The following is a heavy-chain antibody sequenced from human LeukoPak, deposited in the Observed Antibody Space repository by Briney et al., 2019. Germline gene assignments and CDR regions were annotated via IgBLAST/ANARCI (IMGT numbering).Heavy chain of an antibody. V-gene: IGHV1-2*02. CDR3: ARAHNCGPDD. CDR1: GYTFTDHY. Sequence: ASVKVSCQALGYTFTDHYFHWLRQAPGQGIEWMGWIYPGRGDTNIAQQFQGRVSLTRDMSISTAYMELSRLTSDDTAVYYCARAHNCGPDDWGQGTLVSVSS. CDR2: IYPGRGDT. D-gene: IGHD7-27*01. J-gene: IGHJ4*02.